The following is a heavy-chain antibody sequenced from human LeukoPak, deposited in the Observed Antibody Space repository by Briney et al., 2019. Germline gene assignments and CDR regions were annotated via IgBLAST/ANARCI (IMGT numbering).Heavy chain of an antibody. CDR1: GFTFSSYG. CDR2: IRYDGSNK. D-gene: IGHD3-10*01. V-gene: IGHV3-30*02. Sequence: GGSLRLSCAASGFTFSSYGMHWVRQAPGKGLEWVAFIRYDGSNKYYADSVKGRFTISRDNSKNTLHLQMNSLRAEDTAVYYCAKVILLWFGELFEYGGDYWGQGTLVTVSS. CDR3: AKVILLWFGELFEYGGDY. J-gene: IGHJ4*02.